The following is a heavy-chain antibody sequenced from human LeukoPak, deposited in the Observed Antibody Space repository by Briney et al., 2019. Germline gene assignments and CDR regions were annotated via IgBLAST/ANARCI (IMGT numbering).Heavy chain of an antibody. CDR2: IYHSGST. Sequence: SETLSLTCAVSGGSISSSNWWSWVRQPPGKGLEWIGEIYHSGSTNYNPSLKSRVTISVDKSKNQFSLKLSSVTAADTAVYYCARDGLTYYYDSSGYYPYYWGQGTLVTVSS. D-gene: IGHD3-22*01. V-gene: IGHV4-4*02. CDR1: GGSISSSNW. CDR3: ARDGLTYYYDSSGYYPYY. J-gene: IGHJ4*02.